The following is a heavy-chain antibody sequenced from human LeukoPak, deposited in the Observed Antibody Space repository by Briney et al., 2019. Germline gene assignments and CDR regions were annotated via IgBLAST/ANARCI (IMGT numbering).Heavy chain of an antibody. CDR1: GGSISSSSYY. CDR2: IYYSGST. Sequence: PSETLSLTCTVSGGSISSSSYYWGWIRQPPGKGLEWIGSIYYSGSTYYNPSLKSRVTISVDTSKNQLSLKLTSVTAADTAVYYCARANYYDSSGYSRGAFDIWGQGTMVTVSS. J-gene: IGHJ3*02. V-gene: IGHV4-39*07. CDR3: ARANYYDSSGYSRGAFDI. D-gene: IGHD3-22*01.